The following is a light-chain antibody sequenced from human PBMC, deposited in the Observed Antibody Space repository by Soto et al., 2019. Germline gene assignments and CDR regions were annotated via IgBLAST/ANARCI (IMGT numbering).Light chain of an antibody. V-gene: IGKV1-13*02. Sequence: AIQVTQSPSSLSASVGDRVTITCRPSQGISSALAWYQQKAGKAPKLLIYDASSLESGVPSRFSGSESGTDFILTISSLQPEDFATYYCQQFKTYPYPFGQGTKLEIK. CDR2: DAS. J-gene: IGKJ2*01. CDR3: QQFKTYPYP. CDR1: QGISSA.